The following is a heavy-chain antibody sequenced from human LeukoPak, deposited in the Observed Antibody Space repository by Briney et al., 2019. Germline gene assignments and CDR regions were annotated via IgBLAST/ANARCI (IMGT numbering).Heavy chain of an antibody. CDR3: ARSGPNDHRFDY. Sequence: GGSLRLSCAASGFTLTSYAMHWVRQAPGKGLEWVAVISYHGSSQYYADSVKGRFTISRDTLKNTLYLQMFSLRPEDAAFYYCARSGPNDHRFDYWGQGTLVAVSS. J-gene: IGHJ4*02. V-gene: IGHV3-30-3*01. CDR1: GFTLTSYA. D-gene: IGHD1-1*01. CDR2: ISYHGSSQ.